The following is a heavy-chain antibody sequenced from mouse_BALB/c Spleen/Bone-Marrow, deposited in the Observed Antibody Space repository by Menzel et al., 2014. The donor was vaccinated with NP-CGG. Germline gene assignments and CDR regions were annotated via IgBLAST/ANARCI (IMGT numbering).Heavy chain of an antibody. Sequence: QVQLKDSGAELVRPGSSVKISCKASGYVFSSYWMIWVRQRPGQGLEWIGQIYPGDGDTNYNGKFKGKATLTADKSSSTAYMQLSSLTSEDAAVYFCARSGYGSYYDYWGQGTTLTVSS. CDR1: GYVFSSYW. J-gene: IGHJ2*01. V-gene: IGHV1-80*01. D-gene: IGHD1-1*01. CDR3: ARSGYGSYYDY. CDR2: IYPGDGDT.